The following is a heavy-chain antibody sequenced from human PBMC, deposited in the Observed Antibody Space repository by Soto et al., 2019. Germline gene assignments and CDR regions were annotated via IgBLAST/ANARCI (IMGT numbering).Heavy chain of an antibody. J-gene: IGHJ5*02. CDR1: GGSFSGYY. Sequence: PSETLSLTCAVYGGSFSGYYWTWIRQPPGTGLEWIGEINHSGNPYYNPSLKSRVIISVDRSKNQFSLKVRSVTAADTAVYYCARETYGDYVGYFDPRAQGILVTVSS. D-gene: IGHD4-17*01. V-gene: IGHV4-34*01. CDR2: INHSGNP. CDR3: ARETYGDYVGYFDP.